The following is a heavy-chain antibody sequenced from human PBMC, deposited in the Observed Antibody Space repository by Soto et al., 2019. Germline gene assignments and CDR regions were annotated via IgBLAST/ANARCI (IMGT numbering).Heavy chain of an antibody. Sequence: QVQLVESGGGVVQPGRSLRLSCAASGFTFSNYGMHWVRQAPGKGLEWVARISYDGNTKFYADSVKGRFTISRDNSKNTLYLQMISLRAEDTAVYYCAKRADSSGYYPPHYWGQGTLVTVSS. CDR1: GFTFSNYG. J-gene: IGHJ4*02. CDR3: AKRADSSGYYPPHY. D-gene: IGHD3-22*01. V-gene: IGHV3-30*18. CDR2: ISYDGNTK.